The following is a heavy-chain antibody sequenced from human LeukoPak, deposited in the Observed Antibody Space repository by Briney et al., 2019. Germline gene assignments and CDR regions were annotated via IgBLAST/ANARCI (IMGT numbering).Heavy chain of an antibody. D-gene: IGHD6-19*01. J-gene: IGHJ2*01. Sequence: GASVKVTCKASGYTFIDYYLHWLRQAPVQGLEWMGRINPNRGDTKPAQKFQGRVTMTRDTSISVAYMELSSLQSDDTAVYYCARNPDEHWLDESENWSFDLWGSGTLVTVSS. CDR2: INPNRGDT. V-gene: IGHV1-2*06. CDR1: GYTFIDYY. CDR3: ARNPDEHWLDESENWSFDL.